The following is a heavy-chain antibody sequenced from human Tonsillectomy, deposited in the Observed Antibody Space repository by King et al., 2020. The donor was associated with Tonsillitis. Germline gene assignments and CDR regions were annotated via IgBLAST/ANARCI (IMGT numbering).Heavy chain of an antibody. CDR2: ISFDGSNK. Sequence: VQLVESGGGVVQPGRSLSLSCAASGFSFSSNGMHWVRQAPGKGLEWVAVISFDGSNKNYADSVKGRFTISRDNSHNTLFLHMNSLRAEDTAVYYCARERLYSSGWGIDYWGQGALLSVSS. CDR3: ARERLYSSGWGIDY. CDR1: GFSFSSNG. V-gene: IGHV3-33*05. J-gene: IGHJ4*02. D-gene: IGHD6-19*01.